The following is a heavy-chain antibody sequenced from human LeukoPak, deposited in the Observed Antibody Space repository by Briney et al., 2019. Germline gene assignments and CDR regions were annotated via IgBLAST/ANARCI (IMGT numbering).Heavy chain of an antibody. V-gene: IGHV4-31*03. CDR1: GGFISSGGYY. Sequence: SQTLSLTCTVSGGFISSGGYYWSWIRQHPGKGLEWIGYIYYSGSTYYNPSLKSRVTISVDTSKNQFSLKLSSVTAADTAVYYCASNPNYYDSSGYPGDWGQGTLVTVSS. CDR2: IYYSGST. CDR3: ASNPNYYDSSGYPGD. D-gene: IGHD3-22*01. J-gene: IGHJ4*02.